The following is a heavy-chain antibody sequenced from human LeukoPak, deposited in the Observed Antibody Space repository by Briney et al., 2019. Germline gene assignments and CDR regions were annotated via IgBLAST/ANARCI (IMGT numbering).Heavy chain of an antibody. Sequence: ASVKVSCKASGGTFSSYAISWVRQAPGQGLEWMGGIIPIFGTANYAQKFQGRVTITTDESTSTAYMELSSLRSEDTAVYYCARGAIAPRLLSYWGQGTLVTVSS. CDR1: GGTFSSYA. D-gene: IGHD6-6*01. V-gene: IGHV1-69*05. J-gene: IGHJ4*02. CDR3: ARGAIAPRLLSY. CDR2: IIPIFGTA.